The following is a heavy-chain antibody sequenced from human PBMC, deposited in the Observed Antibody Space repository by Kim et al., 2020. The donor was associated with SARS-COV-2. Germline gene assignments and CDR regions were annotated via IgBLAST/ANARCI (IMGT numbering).Heavy chain of an antibody. V-gene: IGHV3-23*01. D-gene: IGHD3-3*01. J-gene: IGHJ6*02. CDR2: ISGSGGST. CDR1: GFTFSSYA. Sequence: GGSLRLSCAASGFTFSSYAMSWVRQAPGKGLEWVSAISGSGGSTYYADSVKGRFTISRDNSKNTLYLQMNSLRAEDMAVYYCAKVPILEWLRDKAGMDVWGQGTTVTVSS. CDR3: AKVPILEWLRDKAGMDV.